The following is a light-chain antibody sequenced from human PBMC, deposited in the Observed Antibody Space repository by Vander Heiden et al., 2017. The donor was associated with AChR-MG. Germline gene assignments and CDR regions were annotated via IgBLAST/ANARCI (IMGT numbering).Light chain of an antibody. CDR2: KDS. J-gene: IGLJ2*01. V-gene: IGLV3-25*03. CDR1: ALPKQY. Sequence: SYELTQPPSASVSPGQTARITCSGDALPKQYAYWYQQKPDQAPVLVIYKDSERPSGIPERFSGSSSGTTVTLTISGVQAEDEADYYCQSADSSGTYGVFGGGTKLTVL. CDR3: QSADSSGTYGV.